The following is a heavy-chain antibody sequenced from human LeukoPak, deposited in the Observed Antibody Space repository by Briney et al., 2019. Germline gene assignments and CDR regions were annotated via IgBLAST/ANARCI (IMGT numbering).Heavy chain of an antibody. CDR1: GFTFSNYA. CDR3: ARRAGAYSHPYDY. CDR2: IYSSVT. Sequence: GGSLRLPCAASGFTFSNYAMHWVRQAPGKGLEWVSFIYSSVTHYSDSVKGRFTISRDNSKNTLFLQMNSLRAEDTAVYYCARRAGAYSHPYDYWGQGTLVTVSS. V-gene: IGHV3-53*01. D-gene: IGHD4/OR15-4a*01. J-gene: IGHJ4*02.